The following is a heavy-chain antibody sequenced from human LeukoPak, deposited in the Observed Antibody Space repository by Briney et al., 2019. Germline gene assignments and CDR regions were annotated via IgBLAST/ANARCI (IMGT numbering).Heavy chain of an antibody. V-gene: IGHV4-59*11. CDR2: IYYSGST. CDR1: GGSISSHY. Sequence: PSETLSLTCTVSGGSISSHYWSWIRQPPGKGLEWIGYIYYSGSTNYNPSLKSRVTISVDTSKNQFSLKLSSVTAADTAEYYCARGATSGSQHYFDYWGQGTLVTVSS. CDR3: ARGATSGSQHYFDY. D-gene: IGHD3-3*01. J-gene: IGHJ4*02.